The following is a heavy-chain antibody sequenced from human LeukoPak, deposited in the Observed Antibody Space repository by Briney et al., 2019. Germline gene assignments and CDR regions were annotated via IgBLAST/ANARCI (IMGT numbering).Heavy chain of an antibody. CDR2: INHSGST. J-gene: IGHJ3*02. CDR3: ARYSLSITQRDAFDI. V-gene: IGHV4-34*01. Sequence: SETLSLTCAVYGGSSSGYYWSWIRQPPGKGLEWIGEINHSGSTNYNPSLKSRDTISVDTSKNQFSLKLSSVTAADTAVYYCARYSLSITQRDAFDIWGQGTMVTVSS. D-gene: IGHD6-13*01. CDR1: GGSSSGYY.